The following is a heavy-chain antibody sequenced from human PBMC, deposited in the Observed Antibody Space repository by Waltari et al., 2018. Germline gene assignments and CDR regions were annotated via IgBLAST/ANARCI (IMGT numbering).Heavy chain of an antibody. V-gene: IGHV2-70*01. D-gene: IGHD3-3*01. Sequence: QVTLRESGPALVKPTQTLTLTCTFSGFSLSTRGMCVSWIRQPPGTALEWLALIDWDDDKYYSTSLKTRLTISKDTSKNQVVLTMTNMDPVDTATYYCARIQRYYDFWSGSEGYFDYWGQGTLVTVSS. J-gene: IGHJ4*02. CDR2: IDWDDDK. CDR1: GFSLSTRGMC. CDR3: ARIQRYYDFWSGSEGYFDY.